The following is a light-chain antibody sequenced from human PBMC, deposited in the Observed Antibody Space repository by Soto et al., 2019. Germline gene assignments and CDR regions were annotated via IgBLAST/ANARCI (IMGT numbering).Light chain of an antibody. V-gene: IGKV1-39*01. CDR2: AAS. Sequence: DIQMTQSPSSLSASVGDRVTITCRASQSISSYLNWYQQKPGRAPKLLIYAASSLQSGVPSRFSGSGSGTDFTLTISSLKPEDFANYYCQQSYSTPLTFGGGTKVEIK. CDR1: QSISSY. J-gene: IGKJ4*01. CDR3: QQSYSTPLT.